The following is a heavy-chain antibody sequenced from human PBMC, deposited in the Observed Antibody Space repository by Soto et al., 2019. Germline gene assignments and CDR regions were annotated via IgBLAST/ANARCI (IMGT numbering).Heavy chain of an antibody. J-gene: IGHJ6*03. CDR2: ISSSSSYI. V-gene: IGHV3-21*01. Sequence: GGSLRLSCAASGFTFSSYSMNWVRQAPGKGLEWVSSISSSSSYIYYADSVKGRFTISRDNAKNSLYLQMNSLRAEDTAVYYCASCNVVVPAATYYYYYYMDVWGKGTTVTVSS. CDR3: ASCNVVVPAATYYYYYYMDV. D-gene: IGHD2-2*01. CDR1: GFTFSSYS.